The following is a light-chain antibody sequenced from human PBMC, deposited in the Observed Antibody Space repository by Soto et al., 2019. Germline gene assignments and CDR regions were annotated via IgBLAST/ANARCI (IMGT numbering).Light chain of an antibody. J-gene: IGKJ1*01. CDR3: QQYNSYSPT. Sequence: DIQMTQSPSTLSASVGDRVTITCRASQSISSWLAWYQQKPGKAPKLLIYDAYSLESGTPSRFSGRRSGTEFTLTISSLQPDDFATYYCQQYNSYSPTFGQGTKVDIK. V-gene: IGKV1-5*01. CDR2: DAY. CDR1: QSISSW.